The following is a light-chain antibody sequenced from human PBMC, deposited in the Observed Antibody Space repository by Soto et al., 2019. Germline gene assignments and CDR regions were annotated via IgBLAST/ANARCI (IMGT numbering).Light chain of an antibody. CDR2: AAS. V-gene: IGKV1-39*01. CDR3: QQRYSVPYS. J-gene: IGKJ2*03. Sequence: IQMPQSPSSLSASAGDRVTSTCRAGQNIDNYLNWYQQKPGQAPKVLIYAASRLQSGVPARFSSSGSGTSSTLTISSLLPEDVAAYYCQQRYSVPYSFGQGTTLEIK. CDR1: QNIDNY.